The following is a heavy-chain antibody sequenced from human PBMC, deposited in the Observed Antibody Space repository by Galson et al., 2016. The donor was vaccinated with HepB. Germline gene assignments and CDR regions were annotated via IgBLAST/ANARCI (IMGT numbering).Heavy chain of an antibody. D-gene: IGHD3-3*01. Sequence: SVKVSCKASGDTFSSHAISWVRRAPGHGLEWVGEFIPTSDTPNYAEEFQGRVTITADKSTGTAYMELNNLRSDDTAVYFCARGRSGSGGTYYYYFYGLDVWGQGTAVSVSS. CDR3: ARGRSGSGGTYYYYFYGLDV. CDR1: GDTFSSHA. CDR2: FIPTSDTP. V-gene: IGHV1-69*06. J-gene: IGHJ6*02.